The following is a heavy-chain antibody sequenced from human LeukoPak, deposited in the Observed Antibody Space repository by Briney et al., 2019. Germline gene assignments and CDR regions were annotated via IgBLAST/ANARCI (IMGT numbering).Heavy chain of an antibody. Sequence: GGSLRLSCTASGFTFGDYVMSWVRQAPGKGREWVGFIRSKAYGGTTKNAASVKGRFTISSDDSRSIAYLQMNSLKTEDTAVYYCTRRYNYDSSGYYYVRDAFDIWGQGTMVTVSS. J-gene: IGHJ3*02. D-gene: IGHD3-22*01. CDR1: GFTFGDYV. CDR3: TRRYNYDSSGYYYVRDAFDI. V-gene: IGHV3-49*04. CDR2: IRSKAYGGTT.